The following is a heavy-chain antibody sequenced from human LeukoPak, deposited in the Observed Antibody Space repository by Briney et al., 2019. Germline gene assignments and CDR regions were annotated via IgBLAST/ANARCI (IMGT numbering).Heavy chain of an antibody. V-gene: IGHV4-34*01. J-gene: IGHJ3*02. Sequence: SETLSLTCSVYGGSFSGYYWSWIRQPPGKGLEWIGEINHSGSTNYNPSLKSRVTISVDTSKNQFSLKLSSVTAADTAVYYCARPWQWLHPGAFDIWGQGTMVTVSS. D-gene: IGHD6-19*01. CDR3: ARPWQWLHPGAFDI. CDR2: INHSGST. CDR1: GGSFSGYY.